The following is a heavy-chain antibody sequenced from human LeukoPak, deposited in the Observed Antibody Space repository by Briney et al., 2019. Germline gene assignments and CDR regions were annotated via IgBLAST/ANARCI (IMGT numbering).Heavy chain of an antibody. CDR2: ISGSGGNT. V-gene: IGHV3-23*01. D-gene: IGHD2-2*01. J-gene: IGHJ4*02. CDR3: AKDRRPHTVSTQNGAFDY. CDR1: GFTFSSYA. Sequence: GGSLRLSCAASGFTFSSYAMSWVRQAPGKGLECVSGISGSGGNTYDADSVKGRFTISRDNSKNALYLQMNSLRVEDTAVYYCAKDRRPHTVSTQNGAFDYWGQGTLVTVSS.